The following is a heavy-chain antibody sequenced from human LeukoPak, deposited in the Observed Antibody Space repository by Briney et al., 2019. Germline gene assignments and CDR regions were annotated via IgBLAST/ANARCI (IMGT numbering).Heavy chain of an antibody. D-gene: IGHD3-10*01. Sequence: SQTLSLTCTVSGGSISSGGYYWSWIRQPPGKGLEWIGYIYHSGSTYYNPSLKSRVTISVDTSKNQFSLKLSSVTAADTAVYYCARARKTGYMDVWGKGTTVTVSS. V-gene: IGHV4-30-2*01. CDR2: IYHSGST. CDR1: GGSISSGGYY. J-gene: IGHJ6*03. CDR3: ARARKTGYMDV.